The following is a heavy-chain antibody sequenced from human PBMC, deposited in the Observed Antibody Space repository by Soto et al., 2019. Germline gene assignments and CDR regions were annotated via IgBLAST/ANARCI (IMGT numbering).Heavy chain of an antibody. Sequence: SETLSLTCAVYGGSFSDYYWSWIRQPPGKGLEWIGEINHSGSTNYNPSLKSRVTISVDTSKNQFSLKLSSVTAADTAVYYCRGDTVTTLYYFDYWGQGTLVTVSS. CDR1: GGSFSDYY. J-gene: IGHJ4*02. CDR3: RGDTVTTLYYFDY. V-gene: IGHV4-34*01. D-gene: IGHD4-17*01. CDR2: INHSGST.